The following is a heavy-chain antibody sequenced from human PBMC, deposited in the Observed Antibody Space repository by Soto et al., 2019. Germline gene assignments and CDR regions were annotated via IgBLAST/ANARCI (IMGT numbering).Heavy chain of an antibody. CDR2: IYYSGST. CDR1: GGSINSNSHY. CDR3: AREVGSSSSNWFDP. Sequence: SETLSLTCAVSGGSINSNSHYWGWIRQPPGKGLEWIGYIYYSGSTNYNPSLKSRVTISVDTSKNQFSLKLSSVTAADTAVYYCAREVGSSSSNWFDPWGQGTLVTVSS. V-gene: IGHV4-61*05. J-gene: IGHJ5*02. D-gene: IGHD6-6*01.